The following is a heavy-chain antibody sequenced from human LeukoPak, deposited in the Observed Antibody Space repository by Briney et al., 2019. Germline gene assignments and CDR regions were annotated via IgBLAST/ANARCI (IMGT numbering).Heavy chain of an antibody. CDR1: EFTFSSYP. D-gene: IGHD6-19*01. V-gene: IGHV3-30*04. CDR3: AKVRGVAGLKSGYYYYYMDV. Sequence: SGGSLRLSCAASEFTFSSYPMHWVRQAPGKGLEWVAVISFDGSIKYYTDSVQGRFTISRDNSKNTLYLQMNSLRAEDTAVYYCAKVRGVAGLKSGYYYYYMDVWGKGTTVTISS. CDR2: ISFDGSIK. J-gene: IGHJ6*03.